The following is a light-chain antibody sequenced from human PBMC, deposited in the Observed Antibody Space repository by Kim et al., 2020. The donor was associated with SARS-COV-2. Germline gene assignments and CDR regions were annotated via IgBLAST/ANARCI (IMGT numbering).Light chain of an antibody. CDR3: QSYLRQRGV. V-gene: IGLV1-40*01. CDR1: SSNIGAGYD. CDR2: GDS. J-gene: IGLJ2*01. Sequence: PGQSVTISCTVSSSNIGAGYDVHWYHQLPCTAPKLLIYGDSNVPSGVPDRLYGSKSGTAASLAITGLQAEDEAGYCCQSYLRQRGVFGGATQLTVL.